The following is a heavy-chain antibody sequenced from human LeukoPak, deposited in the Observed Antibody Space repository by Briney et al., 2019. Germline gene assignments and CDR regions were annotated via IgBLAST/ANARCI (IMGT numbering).Heavy chain of an antibody. CDR3: ARDSSGRSFDY. CDR2: INQDGSEK. CDR1: GFTFTNYW. J-gene: IGHJ4*02. Sequence: PGGSLRLSCAASGFTFTNYWMGWVRQAPGKGLEWVANINQDGSEKYYVDSVKCRFTISRDNAKNSLYLQMNSLRAEDTAVYYCARDSSGRSFDYWGQGTLVTVSS. D-gene: IGHD6-19*01. V-gene: IGHV3-7*01.